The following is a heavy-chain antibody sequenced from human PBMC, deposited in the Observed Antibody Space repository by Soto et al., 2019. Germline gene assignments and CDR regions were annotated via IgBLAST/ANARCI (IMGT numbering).Heavy chain of an antibody. V-gene: IGHV3-48*01. CDR1: GFTFSSYS. Sequence: EVQLVESGGGLVQPGGSLRLSCAASGFTFSSYSMNWVRQAPGKGLEWVSYISSSSSTIYYADSVKGRFTISRDNAKNLLYLQMNSLRAEDTAVYYCARGYYDFWSGYSANGYWGQGTLVTVSS. CDR3: ARGYYDFWSGYSANGY. J-gene: IGHJ4*02. CDR2: ISSSSSTI. D-gene: IGHD3-3*01.